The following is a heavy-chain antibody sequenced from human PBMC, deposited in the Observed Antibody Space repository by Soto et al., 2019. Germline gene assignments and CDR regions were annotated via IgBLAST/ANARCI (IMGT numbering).Heavy chain of an antibody. J-gene: IGHJ4*02. V-gene: IGHV3-15*01. D-gene: IGHD3-22*01. CDR3: VTDVNYYDSSGYRYHDY. CDR1: GFTFSNAW. CDR2: IKSKTDGGTT. Sequence: GSRTLSRAASGFTFSNAWMGLVRQAPGKGLEWVGRIKSKTDGGTTDYAALVKGRFTISRDDSKNTLHLQMNSLKSEDTAVYYRVTDVNYYDSSGYRYHDYWGQGTLVTV.